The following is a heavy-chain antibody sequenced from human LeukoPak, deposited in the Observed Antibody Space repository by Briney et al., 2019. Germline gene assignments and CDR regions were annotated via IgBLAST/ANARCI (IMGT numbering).Heavy chain of an antibody. D-gene: IGHD6-19*01. CDR1: GGSISSGGYY. J-gene: IGHJ5*02. Sequence: SETLSLTCTVSGGSISSGGYYWSWIRQPPGKGLEWIGYIYHSGSTYYNPSLKSRVTISVDRSKNQVSLKLNTVTAADTAVYYCARDPWPSGWIDPWGQGTLVTVSS. CDR2: IYHSGST. V-gene: IGHV4-30-2*01. CDR3: ARDPWPSGWIDP.